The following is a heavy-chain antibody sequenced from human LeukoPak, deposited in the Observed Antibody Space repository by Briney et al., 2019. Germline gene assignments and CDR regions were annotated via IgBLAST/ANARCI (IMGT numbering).Heavy chain of an antibody. CDR2: IYAGGSSSA. J-gene: IGHJ4*02. CDR3: LRQGVGDPPR. V-gene: IGHV3-53*04. D-gene: IGHD3-16*01. Sequence: GGSLRLSCAASGFTVSSNDMSWVRQVPGKGLEWVSLIYAGGSSSAFYADSVKGRFTGSRHDSKNTLDLQMNGLRADDTAVYYCLRQGVGDPPRWGQGTLVTVSS. CDR1: GFTVSSND.